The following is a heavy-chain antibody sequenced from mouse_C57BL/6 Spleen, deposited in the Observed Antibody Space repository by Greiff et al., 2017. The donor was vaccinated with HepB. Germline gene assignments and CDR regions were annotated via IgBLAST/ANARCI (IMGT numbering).Heavy chain of an antibody. CDR1: GYTFTSYW. V-gene: IGHV1-53*01. J-gene: IGHJ2*01. CDR3: ARLGYYGSSFRDY. Sequence: QVHVKQPGTELVKPGASVKLSCKASGYTFTSYWMHWVKQRPGQGLEWIGNINPSNGGTNYNEKFKSKATLTVDKSSSTAYMQLSSLTSEDSAVYYCARLGYYGSSFRDYWGQGTTLTVSS. CDR2: INPSNGGT. D-gene: IGHD1-1*01.